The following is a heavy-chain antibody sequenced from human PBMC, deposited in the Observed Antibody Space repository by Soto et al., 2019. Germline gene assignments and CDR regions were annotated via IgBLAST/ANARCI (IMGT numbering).Heavy chain of an antibody. CDR2: IYYSGST. Sequence: SETLSLTCTVSGGSISSYYWSWIRQPPGKGLEWIGYIYYSGSTNYNPSLKSRVTISVDTSKNQFSLKLSSVTAADTAVYYCARVGYSHALDYWGQGTLVTVSS. J-gene: IGHJ4*02. CDR1: GGSISSYY. V-gene: IGHV4-59*01. D-gene: IGHD5-18*01. CDR3: ARVGYSHALDY.